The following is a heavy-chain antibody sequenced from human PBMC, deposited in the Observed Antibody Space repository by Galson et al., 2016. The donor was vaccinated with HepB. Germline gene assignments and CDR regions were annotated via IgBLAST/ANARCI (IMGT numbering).Heavy chain of an antibody. J-gene: IGHJ5*02. V-gene: IGHV4-61*05. Sequence: SETLSLTCIVSGGSITTYNHYLTWIRQPPGKGLEWIGYTYHSGATDYNPSLNGRVTISVDKSKNLFSLSLRSVTAADTAIYYWARAVFDVGILGTAIGGNWFDPWGPGTLVTVSS. CDR1: GGSITTYNHY. D-gene: IGHD2-21*02. CDR2: TYHSGAT. CDR3: ARAVFDVGILGTAIGGNWFDP.